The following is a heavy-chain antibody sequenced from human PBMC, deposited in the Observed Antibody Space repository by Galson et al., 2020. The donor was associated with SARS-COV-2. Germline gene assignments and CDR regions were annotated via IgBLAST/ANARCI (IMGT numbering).Heavy chain of an antibody. J-gene: IGHJ3*02. V-gene: IGHV4-61*02. CDR3: ARKRLDAFDI. Sequence: SETLSLTCTVSGDSISSGDYYWTWIRQPAAKGLEWIGRIHSGESTNYNPALRSRATISTDTSKNQFTLTLNSVTAADTAIYYCARKRLDAFDIWGQGTMVTVSS. CDR2: IHSGEST. CDR1: GDSISSGDYY.